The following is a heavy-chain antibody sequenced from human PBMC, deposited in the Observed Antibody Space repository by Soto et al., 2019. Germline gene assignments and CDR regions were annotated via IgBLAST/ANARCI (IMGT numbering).Heavy chain of an antibody. CDR1: GGTFSSYA. Sequence: VKVSCKASGGTFSSYAISWVRQAPGQGLEWMGGIIPIFGTANYAQKFQGRVTITADESTSTAYMELSSLRSEDTAVYYCARKGGSSGSSAWFDPWGQGTLVTVSS. V-gene: IGHV1-69*13. CDR3: ARKGGSSGSSAWFDP. J-gene: IGHJ5*02. CDR2: IIPIFGTA. D-gene: IGHD3-22*01.